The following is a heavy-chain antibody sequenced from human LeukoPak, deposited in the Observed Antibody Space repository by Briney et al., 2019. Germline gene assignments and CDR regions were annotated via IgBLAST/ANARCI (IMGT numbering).Heavy chain of an antibody. V-gene: IGHV3-33*01. D-gene: IGHD5-18*01. J-gene: IGHJ4*02. CDR3: ARGVPPYGYHYGLDY. CDR2: IWFDGSNK. Sequence: GGSLRLSCAASGFTFSNHGMHWVRQAPGKGLEWVTFIWFDGSNKNYIDSVKGRFTISRDNSKNTLYLQMNSLRVEDTAVYYCARGVPPYGYHYGLDYWGQGTLVTVSS. CDR1: GFTFSNHG.